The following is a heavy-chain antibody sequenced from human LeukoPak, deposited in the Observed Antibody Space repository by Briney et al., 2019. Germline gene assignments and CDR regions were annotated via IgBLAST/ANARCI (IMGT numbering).Heavy chain of an antibody. J-gene: IGHJ4*02. D-gene: IGHD1-1*01. CDR2: IHPGESDT. CDR3: ARGDRTSTHFDF. CDR1: GFPFTNHW. Sequence: GASLKISCQCSGFPFTNHWIGWVRRMPGKGLEWMGIIHPGESDTIYSPPFQGQVIISADRSVSTAYLQWTSLKAPDTAMYFCARGDRTSTHFDFWGQGTLVTVSS. V-gene: IGHV5-51*01.